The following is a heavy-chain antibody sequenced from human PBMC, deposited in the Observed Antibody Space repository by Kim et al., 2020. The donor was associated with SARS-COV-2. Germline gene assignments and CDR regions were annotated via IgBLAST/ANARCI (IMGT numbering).Heavy chain of an antibody. Sequence: GGSLRLSCAASGFTFSSYAMSWVRQAPGKGLEWVSGIISSGGSAYYGDSVKGRFTISRDNSRNTLYLQMNSLRAEDTAVYYCAKRNDNYFDYWGQGTLVTVSS. CDR1: GFTFSSYA. J-gene: IGHJ4*02. CDR3: AKRNDNYFDY. V-gene: IGHV3-23*01. CDR2: IISSGGSA. D-gene: IGHD3-9*01.